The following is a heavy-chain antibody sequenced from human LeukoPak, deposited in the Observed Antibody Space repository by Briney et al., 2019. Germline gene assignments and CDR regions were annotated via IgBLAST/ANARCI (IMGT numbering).Heavy chain of an antibody. CDR1: GYTISSGYY. V-gene: IGHV4-38-2*02. D-gene: IGHD1-1*01. CDR3: ARIRYSENIDY. J-gene: IGHJ4*02. Sequence: SETLSLTCTVSGYTISSGYYLGWIRQPPGKGLECIGSIHYSGRTYYNPSLKSRVTTSIDTSKNHFSLKMSSVTAADTALYYCARIRYSENIDYWGQGTMVSVSS. CDR2: IHYSGRT.